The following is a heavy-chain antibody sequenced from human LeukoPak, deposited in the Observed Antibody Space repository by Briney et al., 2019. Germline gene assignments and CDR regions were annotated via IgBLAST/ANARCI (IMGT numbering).Heavy chain of an antibody. CDR2: MNANSGTT. J-gene: IGHJ5*01. CDR3: AKPISGGLAVTADWFHP. D-gene: IGHD6-19*01. CDR1: GFAFSVDA. V-gene: IGHV3-23*01. Sequence: GQSLRLSWTASGFAFSVDAMSWLRQPPGKGLDLVSTMNANSGTTSSAASVRGRFTISRDNSKNTLYLQLNTLRADDTATYYCAKPISGGLAVTADWFHPWGQGTLVVVSS.